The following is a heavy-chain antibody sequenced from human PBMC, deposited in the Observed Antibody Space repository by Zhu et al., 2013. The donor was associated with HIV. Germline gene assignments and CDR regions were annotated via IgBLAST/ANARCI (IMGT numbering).Heavy chain of an antibody. D-gene: IGHD3-10*01. CDR3: ARMYGSGSYYNLAPDY. V-gene: IGHV4-39*07. Sequence: QVQLQESGPGLVKPSETLSLTCTVSGGSISSSSYYWGWIRQPPGKGLEWIGSIYYSGSTYYNPSLKSRVTISVDTSKNQFSLKLSSVTAADTAVYYCARMYGSGSYYNLAPDYWGQGTLVTVSS. CDR2: IYYSGST. J-gene: IGHJ4*02. CDR1: GGSISSSSYY.